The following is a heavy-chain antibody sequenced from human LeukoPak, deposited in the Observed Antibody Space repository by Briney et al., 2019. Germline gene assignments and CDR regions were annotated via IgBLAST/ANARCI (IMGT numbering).Heavy chain of an antibody. J-gene: IGHJ4*02. CDR3: SSDGGWYFNN. CDR2: INPNSGGT. V-gene: IGHV1-2*02. CDR1: GYTFTTYY. D-gene: IGHD6-19*01. Sequence: ASVKVSCKASGYTFTTYYMHWLRQAPGQGLEWMGWINPNSGGTNYAQKFQGRVTMTRDTSISTAYMELSDLTSDDTAVYYCSSDGGWYFNNWGQGSLVTVSS.